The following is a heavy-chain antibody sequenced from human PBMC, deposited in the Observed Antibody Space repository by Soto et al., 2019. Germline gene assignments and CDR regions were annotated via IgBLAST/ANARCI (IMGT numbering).Heavy chain of an antibody. CDR1: GYSFTSYW. CDR3: ARGMGLMERGSPSWSYFGN. D-gene: IGHD6-6*01. J-gene: IGHJ4*02. CDR2: IDPSDSYT. V-gene: IGHV5-10-1*01. Sequence: PGESLKISCKGSGYSFTSYWISWVRQMPGKGLEWMGRIDPSDSYTNYSPSFQGHVTISADKSISTAYLQWSSLRSEDTAVYYCARGMGLMERGSPSWSYFGNWGQGTLVTVSS.